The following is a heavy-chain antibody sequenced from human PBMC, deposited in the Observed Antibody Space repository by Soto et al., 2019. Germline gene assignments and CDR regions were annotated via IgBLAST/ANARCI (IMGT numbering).Heavy chain of an antibody. CDR1: GGSISYSY. D-gene: IGHD3-22*01. Sequence: SETLSLTCNVSGGSISYSYWSWIRQTPGKGLEWIGYGHSNGISKYNPSLKSRVTISVDTSKNQFSLKLSSVTAADTAVYYCASTRYDSSGYYFQHWGQGTLVTVSS. CDR3: ASTRYDSSGYYFQH. CDR2: GHSNGIS. J-gene: IGHJ1*01. V-gene: IGHV4-59*13.